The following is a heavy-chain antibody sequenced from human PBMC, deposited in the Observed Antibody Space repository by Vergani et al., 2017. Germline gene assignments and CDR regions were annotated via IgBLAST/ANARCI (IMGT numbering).Heavy chain of an antibody. V-gene: IGHV3-23*01. CDR3: AKGKGGADFDY. CDR1: GFTFSSYA. J-gene: IGHJ4*02. Sequence: EVQLLESGGGLVQPGGSLRLSCAASGFTFSSYAMSWVRRAPGKGLEWVSAISGSGGSTYYADSVKGRFTISRDNSKNTLFLQMKSLRAEDTALYYCAKGKGGADFDYWGQGTLVTVSA. CDR2: ISGSGGST. D-gene: IGHD3-16*01.